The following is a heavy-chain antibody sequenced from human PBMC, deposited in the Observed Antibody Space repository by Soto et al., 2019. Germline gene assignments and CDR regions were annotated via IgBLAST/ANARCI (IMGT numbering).Heavy chain of an antibody. CDR1: GGTFSSYA. CDR3: ATVDISTWIDGMDV. J-gene: IGHJ6*02. CDR2: TFPMFGRA. V-gene: IGHV1-69*06. Sequence: SVKVSFKASGGTFSSYAISWVRQAPGQGLEWMGGTFPMFGRANYAQKFQGRVTISADKSTSTAYMELSSLRSEDTAVYYCATVDISTWIDGMDVWGQGTTVTVSS. D-gene: IGHD2-2*01.